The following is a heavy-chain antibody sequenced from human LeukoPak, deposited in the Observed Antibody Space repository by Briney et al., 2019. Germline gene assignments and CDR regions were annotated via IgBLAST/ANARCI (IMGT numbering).Heavy chain of an antibody. CDR2: ISYDGSNK. V-gene: IGHV3-30-3*01. D-gene: IGHD6-13*01. Sequence: RRSLRLSCAASGFTFSSYAMHWVRQAPGKGLEWVAVISYDGSNKYYADSVKGRFTISRDNSKNTLYLQMNSLRAEDTAVYYCARVDRYSSSWYIGYWGQGTLVTVSS. CDR1: GFTFSSYA. CDR3: ARVDRYSSSWYIGY. J-gene: IGHJ4*02.